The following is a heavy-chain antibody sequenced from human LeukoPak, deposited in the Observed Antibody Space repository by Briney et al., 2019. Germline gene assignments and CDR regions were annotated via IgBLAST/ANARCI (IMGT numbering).Heavy chain of an antibody. CDR2: INPSGDFR. D-gene: IGHD2-2*01. V-gene: IGHV1-46*01. Sequence: SVKVSCKASGYTFGTHWMHWVRQAPGQGLEWMGIINPSGDFRSYAQKFQGRVTVTRDMSTRTVYMELSDLEPEDTAVYYCARGRGPDPGYCSSTSCPHWFDPWGQGTLVTVSS. CDR3: ARGRGPDPGYCSSTSCPHWFDP. CDR1: GYTFGTHW. J-gene: IGHJ5*02.